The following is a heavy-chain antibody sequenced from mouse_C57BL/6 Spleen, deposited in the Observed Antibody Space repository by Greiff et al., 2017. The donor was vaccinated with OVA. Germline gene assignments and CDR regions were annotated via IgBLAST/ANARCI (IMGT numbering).Heavy chain of an antibody. CDR3: ARDRYGSSDWYFDV. CDR2: ISDGGSYT. J-gene: IGHJ1*03. Sequence: EVQRVESGGGLVKPGGSLKLSCAASGFTFSSYAMSWVRQTPEKRLEWVATISDGGSYTYYPDNVKGRFTISRDNAKNNLYLQMSHLKSEDTAMYYCARDRYGSSDWYFDVWGTGTTVTVSS. D-gene: IGHD1-1*01. CDR1: GFTFSSYA. V-gene: IGHV5-4*01.